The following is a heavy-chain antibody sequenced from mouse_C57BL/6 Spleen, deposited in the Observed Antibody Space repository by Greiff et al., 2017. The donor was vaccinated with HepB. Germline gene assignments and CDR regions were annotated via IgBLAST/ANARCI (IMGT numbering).Heavy chain of an antibody. J-gene: IGHJ2*01. V-gene: IGHV5-4*01. CDR2: ISDGGSYT. CDR1: GFTFSSYA. D-gene: IGHD3-1*01. CDR3: ARDRGPSLFDY. Sequence: EVQRVESGGGLVKPGGSLKLSCAASGFTFSSYAMSWVRQTPEKRLEWVATISDGGSYTYYPDNVKGRFTISRDNAKNNLYLQMSHLKSEDTAMYYCARDRGPSLFDYWGQGTTLTVSS.